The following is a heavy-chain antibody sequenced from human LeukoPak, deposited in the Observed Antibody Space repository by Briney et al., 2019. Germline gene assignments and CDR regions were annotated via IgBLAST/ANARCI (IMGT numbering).Heavy chain of an antibody. CDR3: ARGLILGDMVRGVIMRPFDY. D-gene: IGHD3-10*01. CDR2: MNPNSGNT. J-gene: IGHJ4*02. Sequence: ASVTVSCTASGYTFTSYDINWVRQATGQGLEWMGWMNPNSGNTGYAQKFQGRVTMTRNTSISTAYMEMSSLSSEETAVYYCARGLILGDMVRGVIMRPFDYWGQGTLVTVSS. V-gene: IGHV1-8*01. CDR1: GYTFTSYD.